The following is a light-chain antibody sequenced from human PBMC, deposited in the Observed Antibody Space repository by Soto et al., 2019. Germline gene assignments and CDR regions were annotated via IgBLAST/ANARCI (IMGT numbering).Light chain of an antibody. Sequence: EIVLTQSPGTLSLSPGEGASLSCRASQSVPKNFLAWYQQKPGQALRLLIYGASSRATGIPDRFSGSGSGTDFTLTISRLEAEDFAVYFCQQYASSPLTFGGGTKVEIK. CDR3: QQYASSPLT. J-gene: IGKJ4*01. V-gene: IGKV3-20*01. CDR2: GAS. CDR1: QSVPKNF.